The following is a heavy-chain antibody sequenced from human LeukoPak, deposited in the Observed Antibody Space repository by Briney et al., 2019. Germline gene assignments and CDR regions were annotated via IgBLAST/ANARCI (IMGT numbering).Heavy chain of an antibody. D-gene: IGHD3-10*01. Sequence: SETLSLTCTVSGGSIRSYYWSWIRQPPGKGLEWIGYISYSGSTNYNPSLKSRVIISADTSKNQFSLKLSSVTAADTAVYYCARGGITMVRVDYWGQGTLVTVSS. CDR2: ISYSGST. CDR3: ARGGITMVRVDY. CDR1: GGSIRSYY. V-gene: IGHV4-59*01. J-gene: IGHJ4*02.